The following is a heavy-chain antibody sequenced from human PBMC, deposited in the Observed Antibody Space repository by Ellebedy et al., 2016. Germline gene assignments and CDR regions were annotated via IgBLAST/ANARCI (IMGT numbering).Heavy chain of an antibody. CDR1: GGSISSSSYY. V-gene: IGHV4-39*01. CDR2: IYYSGST. J-gene: IGHJ4*02. Sequence: SETLSLTCTVSGGSISSSSYYWGWIRQPPGTGLEWIGSIYYSGSTYYNPSLTSRVTISVDTSKNQFSLKLSSVTAADTAVYYCARPYSSGWYYWGQGTLVTVSS. CDR3: ARPYSSGWYY. D-gene: IGHD6-19*01.